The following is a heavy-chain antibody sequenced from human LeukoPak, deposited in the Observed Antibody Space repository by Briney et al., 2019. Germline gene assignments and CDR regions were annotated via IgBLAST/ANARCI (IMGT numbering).Heavy chain of an antibody. CDR2: IWYDGSNK. D-gene: IGHD1-1*01. Sequence: GGSLRLSCAASGFTFSSYGMHWVRQAPGKGLEWVAVIWYDGSNKYYADSVKGRFTISRDNSKNTLFLQMNSLRAEDTDVYYCARCAERIHDPENYFDYWGQGTLVTVSS. J-gene: IGHJ4*02. CDR1: GFTFSSYG. CDR3: ARCAERIHDPENYFDY. V-gene: IGHV3-33*01.